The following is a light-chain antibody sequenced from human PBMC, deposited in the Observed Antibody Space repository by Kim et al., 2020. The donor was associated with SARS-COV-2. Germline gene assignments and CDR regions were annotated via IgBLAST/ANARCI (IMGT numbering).Light chain of an antibody. V-gene: IGKV3-15*01. CDR3: QQYGDWPPMYT. J-gene: IGKJ2*01. CDR1: QSLSSN. Sequence: EIVMTQSPATLSVSPGERATLSCRASQSLSSNLAWYQQKPGQAPRLLIYDTSTRATGIPARLSASGSGTEFTLTISALQSEDFAVYYCQQYGDWPPMYTFGQGTKLEI. CDR2: DTS.